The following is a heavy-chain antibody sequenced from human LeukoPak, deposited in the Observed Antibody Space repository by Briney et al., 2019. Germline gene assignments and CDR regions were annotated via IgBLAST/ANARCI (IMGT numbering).Heavy chain of an antibody. CDR3: ARATGAAAAGPKYFQH. CDR2: IRYDGSNK. CDR1: GFTFSSYG. V-gene: IGHV3-30*02. J-gene: IGHJ1*01. Sequence: PGGSLRLSCAASGFTFSSYGMHWVRQAPGKGLEWVAFIRYDGSNKYYADSVKGRFTISRDNAKNSLYLQMNSLRAEDTAVYYCARATGAAAAGPKYFQHWGQGTLVTVSS. D-gene: IGHD6-13*01.